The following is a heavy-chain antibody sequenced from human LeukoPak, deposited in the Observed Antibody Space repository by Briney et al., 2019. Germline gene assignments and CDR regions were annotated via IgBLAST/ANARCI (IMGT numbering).Heavy chain of an antibody. J-gene: IGHJ6*03. CDR2: IKSKTDGGTT. V-gene: IGHV3-15*01. Sequence: PGGSLRLSCAASGFTFINAWISWVRQAPGKGLEWVGHIKSKTDGGTTDYGAPVNGRFTISRDDSKNTAYLQMNSLKTEDTAVYYCSRWSDSSGYSPLGVSYYMDVWGKGTTVTVSS. CDR3: SRWSDSSGYSPLGVSYYMDV. D-gene: IGHD3-22*01. CDR1: GFTFINAW.